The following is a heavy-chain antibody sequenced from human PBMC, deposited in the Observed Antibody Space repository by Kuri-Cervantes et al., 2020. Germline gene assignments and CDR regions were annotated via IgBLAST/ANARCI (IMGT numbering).Heavy chain of an antibody. Sequence: GESLKISCAASGFTLSSSWMHWVCQAPEKGLEWVADIKCDGSEKYYVDSVKGRFTISRDNSKNTLYLQMNSLRAEDTAVYYCARARGVLWFGALQYGMDVWGQGTTVTVSS. CDR2: IKCDGSEK. V-gene: IGHV3-52*01. D-gene: IGHD3-10*01. CDR1: GFTLSSSW. CDR3: ARARGVLWFGALQYGMDV. J-gene: IGHJ6*02.